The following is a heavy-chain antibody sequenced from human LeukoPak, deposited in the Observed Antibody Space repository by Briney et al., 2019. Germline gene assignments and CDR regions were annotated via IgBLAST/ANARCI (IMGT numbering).Heavy chain of an antibody. D-gene: IGHD6-6*01. Sequence: SETLSLTCTVSGGYISSYYWSWIRQPPGKGLECIGYIYYSGSTNYNPSLKSRVTISVDTPKNQFSLNLTSVTAADTAVYYCARAMSIAARLQTIFDYWGQGTLVTVSS. CDR1: GGYISSYY. CDR2: IYYSGST. J-gene: IGHJ4*02. V-gene: IGHV4-59*08. CDR3: ARAMSIAARLQTIFDY.